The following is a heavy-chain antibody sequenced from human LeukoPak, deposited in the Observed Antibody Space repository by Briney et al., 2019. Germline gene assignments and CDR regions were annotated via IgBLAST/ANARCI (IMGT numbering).Heavy chain of an antibody. CDR1: GGSINSYY. Sequence: SETLSLTCTVSGGSINSYYWSWIRQPPEKGLEWIGYISYSGSATYNPSLKSRVTISVDTSKNQFSLKLSSVTAADTAVYYCARDRSIAAAFRHHWFDPWGRGTLVTVSS. V-gene: IGHV4-59*12. CDR2: ISYSGSA. CDR3: ARDRSIAAAFRHHWFDP. D-gene: IGHD6-6*01. J-gene: IGHJ5*02.